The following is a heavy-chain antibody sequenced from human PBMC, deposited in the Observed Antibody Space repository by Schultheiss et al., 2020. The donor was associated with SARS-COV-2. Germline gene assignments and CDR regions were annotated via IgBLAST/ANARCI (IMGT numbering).Heavy chain of an antibody. CDR1: GGSFSGYY. CDR3: ATLDDFWSGQYYYYYGMDV. Sequence: SQTLSLTCAVYGGSFSGYYWSWIRQHPGKGLEWIGYIYYSGSTYYNPSLKSRVTISVDTSKNQFSLKLSSVTAADTAVYYCATLDDFWSGQYYYYYGMDVWGQGTTVTVSS. J-gene: IGHJ6*02. V-gene: IGHV4-34*01. CDR2: IYYSGST. D-gene: IGHD3-3*01.